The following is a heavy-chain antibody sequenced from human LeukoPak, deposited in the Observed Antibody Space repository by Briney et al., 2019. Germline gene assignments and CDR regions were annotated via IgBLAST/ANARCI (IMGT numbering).Heavy chain of an antibody. Sequence: SQTLSLTCTVSGGSISSGGYYWSWIRQHPGKGLEWIGYIYYSGSTYYNPSLKSRVTISVDTSKNQFSLKLSSVSAADTAVYYCARAYYSSGSYGRLNWFDPWGQGTLVTVSS. V-gene: IGHV4-31*03. CDR1: GGSISSGGYY. CDR2: IYYSGST. J-gene: IGHJ5*02. CDR3: ARAYYSSGSYGRLNWFDP. D-gene: IGHD3-10*01.